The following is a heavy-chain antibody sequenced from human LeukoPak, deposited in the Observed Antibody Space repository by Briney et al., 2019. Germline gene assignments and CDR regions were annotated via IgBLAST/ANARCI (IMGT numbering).Heavy chain of an antibody. CDR2: IHHSGST. CDR3: ANYGSGSYRFDP. V-gene: IGHV4-31*03. J-gene: IGHJ5*02. Sequence: TSETLSLTCTVSGGSISSGGYYWSWIRQHPGKGLEWIGYIHHSGSTYYNPSLKSRLIISLDTSKNQFSLKLNSVTAADTAVHYCANYGSGSYRFDPWGQGTLVTVSS. CDR1: GGSISSGGYY. D-gene: IGHD3-10*01.